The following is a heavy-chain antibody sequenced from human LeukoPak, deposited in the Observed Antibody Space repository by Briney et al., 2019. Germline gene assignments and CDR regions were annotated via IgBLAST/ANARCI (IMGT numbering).Heavy chain of an antibody. J-gene: IGHJ4*02. Sequence: GGSLRLSCAASGFTFSSYAMHWVRQAPGKGLEWVAVISYDGSNKYYADSVKGRFTISRDNSKNTLYLQMNSLRAEDTAVYYCARVGNYYGSGSYYKSLDYWGQGTLVTVSS. V-gene: IGHV3-30-3*01. D-gene: IGHD3-10*01. CDR3: ARVGNYYGSGSYYKSLDY. CDR2: ISYDGSNK. CDR1: GFTFSSYA.